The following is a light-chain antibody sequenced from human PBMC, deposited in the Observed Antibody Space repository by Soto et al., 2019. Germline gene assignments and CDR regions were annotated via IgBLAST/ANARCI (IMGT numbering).Light chain of an antibody. CDR3: CSYECTNSDV. V-gene: IGLV2-11*01. CDR1: SRDVRGYNE. J-gene: IGLJ1*01. Sequence: QSLMTHSPSLSGSTGQSVTSSCTGTSRDVRGYNEVSWYQQHPDKAPKLMIYDVTKRPSGVPHRFSRSKSDNTASLTISGLQAEDEADYYCCSYECTNSDVLGTGTKVTVL. CDR2: DVT.